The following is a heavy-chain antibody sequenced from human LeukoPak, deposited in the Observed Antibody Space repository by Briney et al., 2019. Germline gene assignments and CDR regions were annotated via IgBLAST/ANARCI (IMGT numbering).Heavy chain of an antibody. J-gene: IGHJ4*02. CDR2: ISTSSSHM. CDR1: GFTFKIYS. CDR3: ARDDPSAPSSDS. V-gene: IGHV3-21*01. D-gene: IGHD3-10*01. Sequence: GGSLRLSCAASGFTFKIYSMNWVRQAPGKGLEGVSSISTSSSHMYYADSAKGRFTISREKATNSLYLQMNTLRAQDTAVYYCARDDPSAPSSDSWGPGTLVTVSS.